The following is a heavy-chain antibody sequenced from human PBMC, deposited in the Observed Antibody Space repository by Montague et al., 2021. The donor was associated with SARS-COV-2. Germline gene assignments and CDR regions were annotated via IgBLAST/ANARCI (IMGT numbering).Heavy chain of an antibody. Sequence: SETLSLTCTVSGGSISSSSYYWGWIRQPPGKGLEWIGSIYYSGSTYYNPSLKSRVTISVDTSKNQFSLKLSSVTAADTAVYYCARSLISASGTGSNFDSWGQGTLVAVSS. CDR1: GGSISSSSYY. D-gene: IGHD6-13*01. V-gene: IGHV4-39*01. CDR3: ARSLISASGTGSNFDS. CDR2: IYYSGST. J-gene: IGHJ4*02.